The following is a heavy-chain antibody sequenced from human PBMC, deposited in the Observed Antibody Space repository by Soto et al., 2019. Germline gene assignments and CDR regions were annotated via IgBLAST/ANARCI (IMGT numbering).Heavy chain of an antibody. Sequence: ASVKVSCKASGYTFTSYGISWVRQAPGQGLEWMGWISAYNGNTNYAQKLQGRVTMTTDTSTSTAYMELRSLRSDDTAVYYCAINDCGGGGCYLGYWGQGTLVTAPQ. CDR3: AINDCGGGGCYLGY. V-gene: IGHV1-18*01. CDR1: GYTFTSYG. D-gene: IGHD2-15*01. CDR2: ISAYNGNT. J-gene: IGHJ4*02.